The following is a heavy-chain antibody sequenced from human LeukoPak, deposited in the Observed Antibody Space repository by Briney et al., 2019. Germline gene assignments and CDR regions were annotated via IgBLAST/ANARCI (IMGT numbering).Heavy chain of an antibody. D-gene: IGHD5-18*01. CDR3: ARGLAAMAIFDY. Sequence: PGGSLRLSCAASGFTFSVHYMNWIRQAPGKGLEWVSYISSSGSTIYYADSVKGRFTISRDNAKNSLYLQMNSLRAEDTAVYHCARGLAAMAIFDYWGQGTLVTVSS. J-gene: IGHJ4*02. V-gene: IGHV3-11*04. CDR2: ISSSGSTI. CDR1: GFTFSVHY.